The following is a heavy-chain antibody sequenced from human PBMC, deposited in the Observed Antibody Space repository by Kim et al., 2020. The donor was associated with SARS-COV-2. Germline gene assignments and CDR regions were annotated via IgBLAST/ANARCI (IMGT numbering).Heavy chain of an antibody. D-gene: IGHD1-20*01. V-gene: IGHV3-23*01. Sequence: GSTYYADSVKGRFTISRDNSKNTLYLQMNSLRAEDTAVYYCAPPGDNFPYWGQGTLVTVSS. J-gene: IGHJ4*02. CDR3: APPGDNFPY. CDR2: GST.